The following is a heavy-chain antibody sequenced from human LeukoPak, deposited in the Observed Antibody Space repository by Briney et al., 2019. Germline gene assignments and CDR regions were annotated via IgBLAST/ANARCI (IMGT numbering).Heavy chain of an antibody. CDR1: GGSISSGGYY. D-gene: IGHD3-10*01. V-gene: IGHV4-31*03. J-gene: IGHJ4*02. CDR2: IYYSGST. Sequence: PSQTLSLTCTVSGGSISSGGYYWSWIRQHPGKGLEWIGYIYYSGSTYYNPSLKSRVTISVDTSKNQFSLKLSSVTAADTAVYYCARVRGSSNTYYYGSGDGGYFDYWGQGTLVTVSS. CDR3: ARVRGSSNTYYYGSGDGGYFDY.